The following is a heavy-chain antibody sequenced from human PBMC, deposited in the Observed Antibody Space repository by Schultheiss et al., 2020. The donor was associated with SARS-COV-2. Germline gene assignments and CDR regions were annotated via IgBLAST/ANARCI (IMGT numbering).Heavy chain of an antibody. J-gene: IGHJ6*02. Sequence: SETLSLTCTVSGGSISSGGYYWSWVRQPPGKGLEWIGEIYHSGSTNYNPSLKSRVTISVDKSKNQFSLKLSSVTAADTAVYYCARGGTGVWGQGTTVTVSS. D-gene: IGHD3-16*01. CDR2: IYHSGST. CDR3: ARGGTGV. V-gene: IGHV4-39*07. CDR1: GGSISSGGYY.